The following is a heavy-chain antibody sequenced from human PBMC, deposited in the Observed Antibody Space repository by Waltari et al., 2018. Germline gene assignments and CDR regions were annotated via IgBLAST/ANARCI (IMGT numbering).Heavy chain of an antibody. Sequence: EVQLVESGGGLVQPGGSLRLSCAASGFTFSSYSMNWVRRAPGKGLEWVSYSSSSSITLYYADAVKGGFTISRDNAKNSLYLQMNSLRAEDTAVYYCARHHRFRGNAFDIWGQGTMVTVSS. V-gene: IGHV3-48*01. CDR2: SSSSSITL. CDR1: GFTFSSYS. CDR3: ARHHRFRGNAFDI. D-gene: IGHD3-3*01. J-gene: IGHJ3*02.